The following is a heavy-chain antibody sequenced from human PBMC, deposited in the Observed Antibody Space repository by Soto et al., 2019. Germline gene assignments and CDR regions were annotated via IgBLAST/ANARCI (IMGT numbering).Heavy chain of an antibody. CDR1: GASVGTNNW. CDR3: AVPGRGDFDY. D-gene: IGHD5-12*01. CDR2: VYHSGTT. V-gene: IGHV4-4*02. J-gene: IGHJ4*02. Sequence: SETLSLTCAVSGASVGTNNWWSWVRQPPGKGLEWIGEVYHSGTTNCNPSLKSRVTISIDKSKNQFSLTLTSMTAADTALYYCAVPGRGDFDYWSQGTLVTVSS.